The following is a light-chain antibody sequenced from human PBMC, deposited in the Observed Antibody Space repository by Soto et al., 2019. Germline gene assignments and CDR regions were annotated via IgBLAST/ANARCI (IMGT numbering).Light chain of an antibody. J-gene: IGKJ2*01. CDR3: QQYGYSPYT. Sequence: EIMLTQSPGTLSLSPGERVTLSCWASRSVSSRFLAWYQQKPGQAPRVLIYGASSRATGIPDRFSGSGSGPDFPLTISRLEPDDFAVYYCQQYGYSPYTFGQGTKLEIK. V-gene: IGKV3-20*01. CDR2: GAS. CDR1: RSVSSRF.